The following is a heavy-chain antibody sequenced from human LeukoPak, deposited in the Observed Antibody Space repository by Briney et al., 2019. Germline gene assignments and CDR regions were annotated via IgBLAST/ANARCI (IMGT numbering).Heavy chain of an antibody. J-gene: IGHJ6*04. D-gene: IGHD2-2*01. CDR1: GGSICSGGYS. Sequence: SQTLSLTCAVSGGSICSGGYSWSWIRQSPGKGLEWIGYIYHSGSTYYNPSFKSRVTISVDRSKNQFSLKLSSVTAADTAVYFCAREVVVPAAMSFRYYYYGMDVWGKGTTVTVSS. CDR3: AREVVVPAAMSFRYYYYGMDV. CDR2: IYHSGST. V-gene: IGHV4-30-2*06.